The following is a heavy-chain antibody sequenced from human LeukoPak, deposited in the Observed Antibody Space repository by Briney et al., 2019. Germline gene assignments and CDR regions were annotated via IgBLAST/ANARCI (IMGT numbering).Heavy chain of an antibody. CDR2: INTNTGNP. D-gene: IGHD4-17*01. J-gene: IGHJ4*02. CDR3: ARSNNDGDYLGVGFDY. Sequence: ASVRVSCKSSGYTFNNYAMNWVRQAPGQGLEWMGWINTNTGNPTYAQGFTGRFVFSSDTSVITAYLQISSLKAEDTAVYYCARSNNDGDYLGVGFDYWGQGTLVTVSS. V-gene: IGHV7-4-1*02. CDR1: GYTFNNYA.